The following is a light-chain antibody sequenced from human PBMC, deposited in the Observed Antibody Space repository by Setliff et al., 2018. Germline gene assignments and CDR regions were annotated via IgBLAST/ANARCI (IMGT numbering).Light chain of an antibody. CDR2: EVS. J-gene: IGLJ1*01. CDR3: SSYTISSTRFYV. Sequence: QSVLTRPASVSGSPGQSITISCTGTSSDIGGYNYVSWYQQHSGKAPKLMIYEVSNRPSGVSNRFSGSKSGNTASLTISGLQAEDEADFYCSSYTISSTRFYVFGTGTKVTVL. V-gene: IGLV2-14*01. CDR1: SSDIGGYNY.